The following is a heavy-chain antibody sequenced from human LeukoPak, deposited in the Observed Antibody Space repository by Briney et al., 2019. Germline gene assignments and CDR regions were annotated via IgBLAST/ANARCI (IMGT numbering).Heavy chain of an antibody. J-gene: IGHJ3*02. Sequence: GSLRLSCAASGFTFSTYSMNWVRQAPGKGLEWVSYISSSSSTIYYADSVKGRFTISRDNANNSLYPQMNSLRAEDTAVYYCARSLRNAFDTWGQGTMVTVSS. CDR3: ARSLRNAFDT. CDR2: ISSSSSTI. D-gene: IGHD3-3*01. V-gene: IGHV3-48*01. CDR1: GFTFSTYS.